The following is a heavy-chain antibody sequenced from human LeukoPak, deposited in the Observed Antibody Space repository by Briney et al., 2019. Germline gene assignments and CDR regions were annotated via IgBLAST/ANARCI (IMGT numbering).Heavy chain of an antibody. Sequence: GRSLRLSCAASGFTFSSYGMHWVRQAPGKGLEWVAVISYDGSNKYYADSVKGRFTISRDNSKNTLYLQMNSLRAEDTAVYYCAKDSPSAPDITDAFDIWGQGTMVTVSS. CDR1: GFTFSSYG. CDR2: ISYDGSNK. J-gene: IGHJ3*02. V-gene: IGHV3-30*18. CDR3: AKDSPSAPDITDAFDI. D-gene: IGHD1-14*01.